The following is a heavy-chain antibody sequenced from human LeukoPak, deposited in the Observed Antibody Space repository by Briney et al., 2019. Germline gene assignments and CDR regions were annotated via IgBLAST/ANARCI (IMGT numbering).Heavy chain of an antibody. CDR2: IIPIFGAA. CDR3: ASSVVVITTGNAFDI. J-gene: IGHJ3*02. V-gene: IGHV1-69*13. Sequence: SVKVSCKASGGTFSSYAISWVRQAPGRGLEWMGGIIPIFGAANYAQKFQGRVTITADESTSTAYMELSSLRSEDTAVYYCASSVVVITTGNAFDIWGQGTMVTVSS. CDR1: GGTFSSYA. D-gene: IGHD3-22*01.